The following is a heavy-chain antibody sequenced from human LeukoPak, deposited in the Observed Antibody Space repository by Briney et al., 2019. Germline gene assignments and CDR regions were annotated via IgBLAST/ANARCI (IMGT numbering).Heavy chain of an antibody. J-gene: IGHJ4*02. CDR1: GFTVSSNY. D-gene: IGHD1-26*01. CDR3: ARVKAGELLAFDY. Sequence: GGSLRLSCAASGFTVSSNYMSWVRQAPGKGLEWVSVIYSGGSTYYADSVKGRFTISRDNSKNTLYLQMNSLRSDDTAVYYCARVKAGELLAFDYWGQGTLVTVSS. V-gene: IGHV3-53*05. CDR2: IYSGGST.